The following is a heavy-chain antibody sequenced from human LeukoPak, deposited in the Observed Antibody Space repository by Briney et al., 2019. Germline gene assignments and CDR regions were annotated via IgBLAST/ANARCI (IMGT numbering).Heavy chain of an antibody. V-gene: IGHV3-7*01. CDR3: AKQAGYYYGSGSYRFEYFQH. CDR2: IKQDGSEK. J-gene: IGHJ1*01. CDR1: GFTFSSYW. D-gene: IGHD3-10*01. Sequence: GGPLRLSCAASGFTFSSYWMSWVRQAPGKGLEWVANIKQDGSEKYYVDSVKGRFTISRDNAKNSLYLQMNSLRAEDTAVYYCAKQAGYYYGSGSYRFEYFQHWGQGTLVTVSS.